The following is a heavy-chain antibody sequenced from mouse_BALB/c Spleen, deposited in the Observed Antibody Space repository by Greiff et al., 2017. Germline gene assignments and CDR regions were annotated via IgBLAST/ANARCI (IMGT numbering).Heavy chain of an antibody. V-gene: IGHV5-6-3*01. CDR3: AKEDYDYEYYFDY. Sequence: EVQLVESGGGLVQPGGSLKLSCAASGFTFSSYGMSWVRQTPDKRLELVATINSNGGSTYYPDSVKGRFTISRDNAKNTLYLQMSSLKSEDTAMYYCAKEDYDYEYYFDYWGQGTTLTVSS. CDR1: GFTFSSYG. D-gene: IGHD2-4*01. CDR2: INSNGGST. J-gene: IGHJ2*01.